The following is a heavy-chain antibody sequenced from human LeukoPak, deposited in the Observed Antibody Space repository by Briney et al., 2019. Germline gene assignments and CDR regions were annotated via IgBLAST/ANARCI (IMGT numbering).Heavy chain of an antibody. D-gene: IGHD3-10*01. Sequence: GGSLRLSCAASGFTFSSYSMNWVRQAPGKGLEWISAISGVGTSTFYADSVKGRFTISRDNSKNTLYLQMNSLRAEDTAVYYCAKGGSYYTSSWFDPWGQGTLVTVSS. CDR3: AKGGSYYTSSWFDP. J-gene: IGHJ5*02. CDR2: ISGVGTST. V-gene: IGHV3-23*01. CDR1: GFTFSSYS.